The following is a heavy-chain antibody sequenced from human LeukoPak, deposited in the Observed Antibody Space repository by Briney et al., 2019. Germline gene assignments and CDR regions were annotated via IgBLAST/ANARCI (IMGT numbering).Heavy chain of an antibody. Sequence: GGSLRLSCAASGFTFSSYIMNWVRHVPGKGLEWVSYISSGSESSTYYADSVKGRFTISRDNAKNSLYLQMNSLRDEDTAVYYCAREYSSSYYFDYWGQGTLVTVSS. V-gene: IGHV3-48*02. CDR1: GFTFSSYI. CDR2: ISSGSESST. J-gene: IGHJ4*02. CDR3: AREYSSSYYFDY. D-gene: IGHD6-13*01.